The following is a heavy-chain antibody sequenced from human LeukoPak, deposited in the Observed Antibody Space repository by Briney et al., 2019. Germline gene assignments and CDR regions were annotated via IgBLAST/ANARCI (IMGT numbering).Heavy chain of an antibody. J-gene: IGHJ6*03. Sequence: GGSLRLSCAASAFTFSDYYMGWIRQAPGKGLEWVSYITTSGNTMYYADSVKGRFTISRDNAKNSLYLQMNSLRAEDTAVYYCAREGSQWLAKHYYCYYYMDVWGKGTTVTVSS. CDR3: AREGSQWLAKHYYCYYYMDV. D-gene: IGHD6-19*01. V-gene: IGHV3-11*04. CDR1: AFTFSDYY. CDR2: ITTSGNTM.